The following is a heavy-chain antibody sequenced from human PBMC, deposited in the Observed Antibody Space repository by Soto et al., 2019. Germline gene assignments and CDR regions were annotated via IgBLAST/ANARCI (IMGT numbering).Heavy chain of an antibody. Sequence: QVQLQQWGAGLLKPSETLSLTCAVSGGSFSGYYWSWIRQPLGKGLEWIGEMNDSGSTKYNASLESRVAISVDTSKGHFSLTLTSVTAADTAVYYCASPRWNYIYWGQGTLVAVSS. D-gene: IGHD1-7*01. CDR1: GGSFSGYY. V-gene: IGHV4-34*01. J-gene: IGHJ4*02. CDR3: ASPRWNYIY. CDR2: MNDSGST.